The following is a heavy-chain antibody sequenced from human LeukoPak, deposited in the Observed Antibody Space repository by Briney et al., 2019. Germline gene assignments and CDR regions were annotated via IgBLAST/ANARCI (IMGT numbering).Heavy chain of an antibody. CDR3: ARVLVVVPAASDFDI. V-gene: IGHV1-8*01. D-gene: IGHD2-2*01. J-gene: IGHJ3*02. CDR2: MNPNSGNT. CDR1: GYTFTSYD. Sequence: ASVKVSCKASGYTFTSYDINWVRQATGQGLEWMGWMNPNSGNTGYAQKFQGRVTMTRNTSISTAYMELSSLRSEDTAVYYCARVLVVVPAASDFDIWGQGTMVTVSS.